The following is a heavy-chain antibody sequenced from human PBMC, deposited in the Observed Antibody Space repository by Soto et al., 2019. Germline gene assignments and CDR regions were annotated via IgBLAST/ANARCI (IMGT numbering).Heavy chain of an antibody. Sequence: EVQLVETGGGLIQPGGSLRLSCAASGITVSTNYMSWVRQAPGKGLEWVSVIYSDGKTFYADSVKGRFTISRDNSQNTVSLQMNRLGAEEAAVYYWAGGGGGGYYDSSGYMGVWGQGTLVTVSS. V-gene: IGHV3-53*02. CDR1: GITVSTNY. CDR2: IYSDGKT. D-gene: IGHD3-22*01. J-gene: IGHJ4*02. CDR3: AGGGGGGYYDSSGYMGV.